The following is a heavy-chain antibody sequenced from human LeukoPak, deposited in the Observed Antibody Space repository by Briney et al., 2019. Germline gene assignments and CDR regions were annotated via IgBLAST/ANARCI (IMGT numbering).Heavy chain of an antibody. V-gene: IGHV4-34*01. CDR2: INHSGST. J-gene: IGHJ4*02. Sequence: SETLSLTCAVYGGSFSGYYWSWIRQPPGKGLEWIGEINHSGSTNYNPSLKSRVTISVDTSKNQFSLKLSSVTAADTAVYYCARGSDRQSWSPFDYWGQGTLVTVSS. CDR1: GGSFSGYY. CDR3: ARGSDRQSWSPFDY.